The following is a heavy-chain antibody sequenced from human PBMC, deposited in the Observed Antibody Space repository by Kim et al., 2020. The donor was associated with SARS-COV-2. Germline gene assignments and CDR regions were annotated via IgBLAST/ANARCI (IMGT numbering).Heavy chain of an antibody. CDR3: AKSPYYDSSGYYS. J-gene: IGHJ4*02. V-gene: IGHV3-23*01. Sequence: YADAVKGRFTISRDNSKNTLYLQMNSLRAEDTAVYYCAKSPYYDSSGYYSWGQGTLVTVSS. D-gene: IGHD3-22*01.